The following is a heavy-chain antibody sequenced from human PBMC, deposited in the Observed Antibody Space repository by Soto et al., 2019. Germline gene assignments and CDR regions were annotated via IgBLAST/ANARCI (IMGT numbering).Heavy chain of an antibody. V-gene: IGHV3-23*01. CDR2: ISGSGGST. CDR3: AKPGDSSGYYEPGGYYGMDV. J-gene: IGHJ6*02. Sequence: GGSLRLSCAASGFTFSSYAMSWVRQAPGKGLEWVSAISGSGGSTYYADSVKGRFTISRDNSKNTLYLQMNSLRAEDTAVYYCAKPGDSSGYYEPGGYYGMDVWGQGTTVTVSS. CDR1: GFTFSSYA. D-gene: IGHD3-22*01.